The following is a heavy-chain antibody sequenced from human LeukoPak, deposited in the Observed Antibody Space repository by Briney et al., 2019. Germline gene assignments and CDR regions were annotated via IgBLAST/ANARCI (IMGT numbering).Heavy chain of an antibody. CDR1: GFTFSSYA. Sequence: PGGSLRLSCAASGFTFSSYAMNWVRQAPGKGLEWVSAISGSGGSTYYADSVKGRFTISRDNSKNTLYLQMNSLRAEDTAVYYCAKGFTIAAAGTDIDYWGQGTLVTVSS. CDR2: ISGSGGST. J-gene: IGHJ4*02. CDR3: AKGFTIAAAGTDIDY. D-gene: IGHD6-13*01. V-gene: IGHV3-23*01.